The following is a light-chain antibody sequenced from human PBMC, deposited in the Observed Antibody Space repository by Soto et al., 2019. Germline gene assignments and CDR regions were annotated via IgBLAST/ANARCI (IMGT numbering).Light chain of an antibody. CDR1: SSDVGGYNY. J-gene: IGLJ1*01. CDR2: DVS. Sequence: QSALTQPRSVSGSPGQSITISCTGTSSDVGGYNYVSWYRQHPGKARKLMIYDVSKRPSGVPDRFSGSKSGNTASLTISGLQAEDEADYYCCSYAGSYTHYVFGTGTKVTVL. V-gene: IGLV2-11*01. CDR3: CSYAGSYTHYV.